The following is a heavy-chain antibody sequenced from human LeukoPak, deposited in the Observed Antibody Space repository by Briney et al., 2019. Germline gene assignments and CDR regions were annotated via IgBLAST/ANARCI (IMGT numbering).Heavy chain of an antibody. J-gene: IGHJ4*02. Sequence: SETLSLTCTVSGGSISSYYWSWIRQPPGKGLEWIGYIYSSGSTNYNPSLKSRVTISVYTAKNQFSLKLSSVAAADTAVYYCARGRTYDFWSGYLFDYWGQGTLVTVSS. D-gene: IGHD3-3*01. V-gene: IGHV4-59*01. CDR1: GGSISSYY. CDR2: IYSSGST. CDR3: ARGRTYDFWSGYLFDY.